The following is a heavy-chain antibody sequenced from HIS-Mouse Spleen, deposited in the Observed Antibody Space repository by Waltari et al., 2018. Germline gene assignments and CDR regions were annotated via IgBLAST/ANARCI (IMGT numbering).Heavy chain of an antibody. CDR1: GGSISSSSYY. CDR2: VYYSGST. D-gene: IGHD6-13*01. Sequence: QLQLQESGPGLVKPSETLSLTCTVSGGSISSSSYYWGWIRQPPGKGLEWIGSVYYSGSTYHNPSLTSRVTISGDTSKNQFSLKLSSVTAADTAVYYCAREIPYSSSWYDWYFDLWGRGTLVTVSS. CDR3: AREIPYSSSWYDWYFDL. V-gene: IGHV4-39*07. J-gene: IGHJ2*01.